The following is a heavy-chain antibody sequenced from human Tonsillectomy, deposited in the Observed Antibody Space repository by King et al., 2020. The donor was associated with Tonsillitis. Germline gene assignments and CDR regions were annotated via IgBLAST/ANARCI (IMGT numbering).Heavy chain of an antibody. D-gene: IGHD2-15*01. CDR1: GGSIGGGAYY. Sequence: VQLQESGPGVVKPSQTLSLTCTVSGGSIGGGAYYWSWIRQHPGKGLEWIGYIYDSENTYYNPPLKSRLTISVDTSKNQFSLKLRSVTAADTAIYYCASYEGGVFDPWGRGTLVTVSS. CDR2: IYDSENT. J-gene: IGHJ5*02. V-gene: IGHV4-31*03. CDR3: ASYEGGVFDP.